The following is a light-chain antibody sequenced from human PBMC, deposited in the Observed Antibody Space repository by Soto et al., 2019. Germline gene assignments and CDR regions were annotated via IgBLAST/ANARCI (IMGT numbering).Light chain of an antibody. Sequence: IQMTQSPSTLSASVGDRVTITCRASQSIGTWLAWYQQKPGKAPNVLIYAASSLESGVPSRFSGSGSATEFTLTISSLQPDDFATYYRQQYQSHSTFGQGTKVDIK. J-gene: IGKJ1*01. CDR2: AAS. CDR1: QSIGTW. V-gene: IGKV1-5*03. CDR3: QQYQSHST.